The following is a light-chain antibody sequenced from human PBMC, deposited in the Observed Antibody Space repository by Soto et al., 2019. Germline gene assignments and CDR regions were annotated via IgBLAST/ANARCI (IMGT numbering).Light chain of an antibody. J-gene: IGKJ2*01. Sequence: EIVMTQSPATLSVSPGERATLSCRASQSVSSNLAWYQQRRGQAPRLLIYGASTRATGIPTRFSGSGSGTEFTLTISSLQSEDSAVYYCHQKNKWPQNFGQGTKLEIK. CDR1: QSVSSN. V-gene: IGKV3-15*01. CDR3: HQKNKWPQN. CDR2: GAS.